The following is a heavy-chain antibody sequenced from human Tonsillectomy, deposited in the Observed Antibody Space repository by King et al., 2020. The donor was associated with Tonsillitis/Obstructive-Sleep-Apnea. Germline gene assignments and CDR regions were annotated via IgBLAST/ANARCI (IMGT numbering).Heavy chain of an antibody. Sequence: VQLQQWGAGLLKPSETLSLTCAVYGGSFSGYYWSWIRQPPGKGLEGIGEINHSGSTNYNPSLKSRVTISVDTSKNQFSLKLSSVTAADTAVYYCARENSSSWDIDYWGQGTLVTVSS. CDR1: GGSFSGYY. CDR2: INHSGST. CDR3: ARENSSSWDIDY. J-gene: IGHJ4*02. D-gene: IGHD6-13*01. V-gene: IGHV4-34*01.